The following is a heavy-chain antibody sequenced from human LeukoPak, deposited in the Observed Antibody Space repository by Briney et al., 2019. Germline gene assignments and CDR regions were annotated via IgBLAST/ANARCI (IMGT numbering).Heavy chain of an antibody. V-gene: IGHV4-39*01. Sequence: SETLSLTCTVSGGSISSSSYYWGWIRQPPGKGLEWIGSIYYSGSTYYNPSLKSRVTISVDTSKNQFSLKLSSVTAADTAVYYCARQSSPHCSSTSCYWYTTDYWGQGTLVTVSP. D-gene: IGHD2-2*01. CDR3: ARQSSPHCSSTSCYWYTTDY. CDR1: GGSISSSSYY. J-gene: IGHJ4*02. CDR2: IYYSGST.